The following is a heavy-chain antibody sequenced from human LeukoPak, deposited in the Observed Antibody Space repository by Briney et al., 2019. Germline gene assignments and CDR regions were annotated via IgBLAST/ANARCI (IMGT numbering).Heavy chain of an antibody. J-gene: IGHJ3*02. V-gene: IGHV2-70*11. CDR1: GFSLRTSGRG. Sequence: SGPALVKPTQTLTLTYTSSGFSLRTSGRGVSWIRQPPGKALEWLARIAWDDDKYYSTSLKTRLTISKDTSKHQVVLTMPNMDPPDTATYYCARIRRTTVVTAGAFDIWGQGTMVTVSS. CDR2: IAWDDDK. CDR3: ARIRRTTVVTAGAFDI. D-gene: IGHD4-23*01.